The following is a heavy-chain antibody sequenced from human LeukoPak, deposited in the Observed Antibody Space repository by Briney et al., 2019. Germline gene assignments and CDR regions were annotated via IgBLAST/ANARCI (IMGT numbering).Heavy chain of an antibody. CDR2: ISSSSSTI. Sequence: GGSLRLSCAASGFTFSSYSMNWVRQAPGKGLEGVSYISSSSSTIYYADSVKGRFTISRDNAKNSLYLQMNSLRAEDTAVYYCARATDVGAFDIWGQGTMVTVSS. D-gene: IGHD4-11*01. CDR3: ARATDVGAFDI. V-gene: IGHV3-48*04. J-gene: IGHJ3*02. CDR1: GFTFSSYS.